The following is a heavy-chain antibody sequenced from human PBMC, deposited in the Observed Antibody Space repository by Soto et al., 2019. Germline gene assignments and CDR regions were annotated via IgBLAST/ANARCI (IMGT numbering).Heavy chain of an antibody. CDR3: ANHMAARHFDY. J-gene: IGHJ4*02. Sequence: PGWSLRLSCASSVFTFISYAMSWVRQAPGKGLEWVSAISGSGGSTYYADSVKGRFTISRDNSKNTLYLQMNSLRAEDTAVYYCANHMAARHFDYWGQGTLVTVSS. V-gene: IGHV3-23*01. D-gene: IGHD6-6*01. CDR1: VFTFISYA. CDR2: ISGSGGST.